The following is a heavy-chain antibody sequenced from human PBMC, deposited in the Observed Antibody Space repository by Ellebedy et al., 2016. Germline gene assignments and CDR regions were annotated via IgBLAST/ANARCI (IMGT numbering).Heavy chain of an antibody. CDR2: INTNTGNP. J-gene: IGHJ6*02. CDR1: GFTFTRYG. V-gene: IGHV7-4-1*02. Sequence: ASVKVSCKASGFTFTRYGMHWVRQAPGQGLEWMGWINTNTGNPTYAQGFTGRFVFSLDTSVSTAYLQISSLKAEDTAVYYCARDYAYGGNPALYYGFDVWGQGTTVTVSS. D-gene: IGHD4-23*01. CDR3: ARDYAYGGNPALYYGFDV.